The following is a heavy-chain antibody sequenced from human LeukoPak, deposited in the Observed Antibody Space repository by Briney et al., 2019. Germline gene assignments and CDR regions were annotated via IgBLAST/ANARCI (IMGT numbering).Heavy chain of an antibody. D-gene: IGHD5-24*01. CDR3: ARDIRDGYNYDAFDI. CDR1: GFTFDDYA. J-gene: IGHJ3*02. Sequence: PGGSLRLSCAASGFTFDDYAMHWVRQAPGKGLEWVSLISWDGGSTYYADSVKGRFTISRDNSKNSLYLQMNSLRAEDTAVYYCARDIRDGYNYDAFDIWGQGTMVTVSS. V-gene: IGHV3-43D*03. CDR2: ISWDGGST.